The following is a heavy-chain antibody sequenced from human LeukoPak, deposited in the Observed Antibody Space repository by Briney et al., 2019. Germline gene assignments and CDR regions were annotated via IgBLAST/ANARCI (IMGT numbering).Heavy chain of an antibody. CDR2: INPSGGST. Sequence: ASVKVSCKASGYTFTGYYMHWVRQAPGQGLEWMGIINPSGGSTSYAQKFQGRVTITADKSTSTAYMELSSLRSEDTAVYYCARGGGAFDIWGQGTMVTVSS. CDR3: ARGGGAFDI. V-gene: IGHV1-46*01. CDR1: GYTFTGYY. J-gene: IGHJ3*02. D-gene: IGHD3-16*01.